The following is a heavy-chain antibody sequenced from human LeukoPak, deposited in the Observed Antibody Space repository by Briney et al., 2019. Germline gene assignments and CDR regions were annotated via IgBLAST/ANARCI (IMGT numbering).Heavy chain of an antibody. CDR2: ISGSSSYI. J-gene: IGHJ5*01. CDR1: GFTFSSYS. D-gene: IGHD6-13*01. V-gene: IGHV3-21*01. CDR3: ARNFGSSWPERWLES. Sequence: GGSLRLSCAASGFTFSSYSMNWVRQAPGKGLEWVSSISGSSSYIYYADSVKGRFTISRDQAKNSLFLQMNSLRAEDTAVYYCARNFGSSWPERWLESWGQGTLVTVSS.